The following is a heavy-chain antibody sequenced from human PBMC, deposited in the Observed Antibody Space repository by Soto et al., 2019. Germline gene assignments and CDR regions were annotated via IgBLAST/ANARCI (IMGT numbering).Heavy chain of an antibody. CDR1: GYTFTANA. D-gene: IGHD2-2*01. CDR3: ARGYQGSFDM. CDR2: IFTDNGDT. J-gene: IGHJ3*02. V-gene: IGHV1-3*04. Sequence: VNLVQSGAEVKKPGASVKVSCKASGYTFTANAMHWVRQVPGQRFEWMGWIFTDNGDTVYSQNFQGRVTITRDTSANTAYMDLSSLTSEDTAIYYCARGYQGSFDMWGQGTMVTVSS.